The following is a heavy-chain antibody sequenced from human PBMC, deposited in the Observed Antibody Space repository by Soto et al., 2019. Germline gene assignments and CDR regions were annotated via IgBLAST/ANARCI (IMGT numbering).Heavy chain of an antibody. Sequence: GGSLRLSCAASGFTFSSYSMNWVRQAPGKGLEWVSSISSSSSYIYYADSVKGRFTISRDNAKNSLYLQMNSLRAEDTAVYYCARDRSSGWSFDIWGQGTMVTVSS. V-gene: IGHV3-21*01. CDR3: ARDRSSGWSFDI. CDR2: ISSSSSYI. CDR1: GFTFSSYS. D-gene: IGHD6-19*01. J-gene: IGHJ3*02.